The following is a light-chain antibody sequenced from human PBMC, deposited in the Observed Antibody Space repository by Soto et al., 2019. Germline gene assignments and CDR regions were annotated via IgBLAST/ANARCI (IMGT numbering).Light chain of an antibody. CDR3: QQYYSGHS. J-gene: IGKJ2*03. Sequence: DIVMTQSPDSLAVSLGERATINCMSSQSVLHSSNNKNYLAWYQQRPGQPPRLLLYWASSRESGVPERFSGSGSGTHFTLNISSLQVEDVAVYYCQQYYSGHSFGQGTKLEIK. V-gene: IGKV4-1*01. CDR1: QSVLHSSNNKNY. CDR2: WAS.